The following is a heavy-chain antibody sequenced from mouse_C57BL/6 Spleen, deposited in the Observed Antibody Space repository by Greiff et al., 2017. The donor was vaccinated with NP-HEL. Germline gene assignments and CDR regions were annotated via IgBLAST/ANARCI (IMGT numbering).Heavy chain of an antibody. CDR2: IWSGGST. CDR1: GFSLTSYG. CDR3: ARSITTVVAYYFDY. Sequence: QVQLKESGPGLVQPSQSLSITCTVSGFSLTSYGVHWVRQSPGKGLEWLGVIWSGGSTDYNAAFISRLSISKDNSKSQVFFKMNSLQADDTAIYYCARSITTVVAYYFDYWGQGTTLTVSS. D-gene: IGHD1-1*01. J-gene: IGHJ2*01. V-gene: IGHV2-2*01.